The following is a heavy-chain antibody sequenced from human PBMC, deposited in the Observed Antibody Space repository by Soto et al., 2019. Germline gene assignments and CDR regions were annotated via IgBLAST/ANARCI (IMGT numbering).Heavy chain of an antibody. Sequence: VQLLESGGDLVQPGGSLRLSCAAYGFIFSNYAMSWVRQAPGKGLEWVSLIRGSGGPTNYADSVKGRFTVSRDNSKNILLLQMNSLRAEDTAVYYCVKDFRVGYDWTHDWGQGTLVTVSS. CDR2: IRGSGGPT. J-gene: IGHJ4*02. CDR1: GFIFSNYA. D-gene: IGHD5-12*01. V-gene: IGHV3-23*01. CDR3: VKDFRVGYDWTHD.